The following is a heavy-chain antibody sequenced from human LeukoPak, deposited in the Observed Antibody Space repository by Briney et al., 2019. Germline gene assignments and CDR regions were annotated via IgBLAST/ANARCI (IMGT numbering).Heavy chain of an antibody. D-gene: IGHD6-13*01. CDR2: ISYDGSNK. CDR1: GFTFSSYA. J-gene: IGHJ5*02. V-gene: IGHV3-30-3*01. Sequence: GRSLRLSCAASGFTFSSYAMHWVRQAPGKGLEWVAVISYDGSNKYYADSVKGRFTISRDNSKNTLYLQMNSLRAEDTAVYYCAKDSQQLGFDPWGQGTLVTVSS. CDR3: AKDSQQLGFDP.